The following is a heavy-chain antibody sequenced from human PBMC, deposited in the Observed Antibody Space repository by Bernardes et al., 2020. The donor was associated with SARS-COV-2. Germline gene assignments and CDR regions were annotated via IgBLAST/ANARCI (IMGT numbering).Heavy chain of an antibody. CDR3: ARGFDS. J-gene: IGHJ4*02. V-gene: IGHV4-59*01. Sequence: SETLSLTCTVSGGSISTYYWCWFRQPPGPGLAWIGYLYYTWSPNSNSSLQRQVTVSVDTSKTQFFLKLSSVTAAATAVYYCARGFDSWGQGILVIGSS. CDR2: LYYTWSP. CDR1: GGSISTYY.